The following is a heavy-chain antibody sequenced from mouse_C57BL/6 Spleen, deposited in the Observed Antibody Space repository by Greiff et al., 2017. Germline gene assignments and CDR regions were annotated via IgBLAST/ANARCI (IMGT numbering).Heavy chain of an antibody. CDR1: GYTFTSYW. J-gene: IGHJ3*01. V-gene: IGHV1-72*01. Sequence: QVQLQQPGAELVKPGASVKLSCKASGYTFTSYWMHWVKQRPGRGLEWIGRLAPNSGGTKYTEKFKSKATLTVDKPSSTAYMQLSSLTSEDSAVYYCARDGLPLFAYWGQGTLVTVSA. CDR2: LAPNSGGT. CDR3: ARDGLPLFAY. D-gene: IGHD5-5*01.